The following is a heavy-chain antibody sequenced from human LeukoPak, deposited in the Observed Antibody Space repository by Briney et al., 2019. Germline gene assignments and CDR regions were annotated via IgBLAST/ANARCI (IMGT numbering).Heavy chain of an antibody. CDR3: ARDRGIWSGTDAFDI. CDR2: ISANNGNT. Sequence: GASVKVSCKASGYTFTSYGISWVRQAPGQGLEWMGWISANNGNTNYAQKFQGRVTMTTDKSTSTAYMELRSLRSDDTAVYYCARDRGIWSGTDAFDIWGQRTMVAVSS. D-gene: IGHD3-3*01. J-gene: IGHJ3*02. CDR1: GYTFTSYG. V-gene: IGHV1-18*01.